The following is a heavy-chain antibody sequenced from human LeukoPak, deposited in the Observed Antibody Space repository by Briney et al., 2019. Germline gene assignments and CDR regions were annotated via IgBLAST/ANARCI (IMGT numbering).Heavy chain of an antibody. J-gene: IGHJ3*02. V-gene: IGHV3-23*01. CDR1: GFTFSTYA. Sequence: GGSLRLSCAASGFTFSTYAMSWVRQAPGKGLEWVSAISGSGGSTYYADSVKGRFTISRDNSKNTLYLQMNSPRAEDTAVYYCAKAGEPVAALMAFDIWGQGTMVTVSS. CDR3: AKAGEPVAALMAFDI. D-gene: IGHD2-15*01. CDR2: ISGSGGST.